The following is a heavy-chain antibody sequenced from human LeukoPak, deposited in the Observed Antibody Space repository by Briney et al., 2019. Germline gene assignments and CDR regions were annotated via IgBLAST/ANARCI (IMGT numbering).Heavy chain of an antibody. CDR2: ISYDGSNK. J-gene: IGHJ4*02. D-gene: IGHD2-2*01. CDR3: ASLSTSNGQQFDY. V-gene: IGHV3-30*04. Sequence: GRSLRLSCAASGFTFSSYAMHWVRQAPGKGLEWVAVISYDGSNKYYADSVKGRFTISRDNSKNTLYLQMNSLRAEDTAVYYCASLSTSNGQQFDYWGQGTLVTVSS. CDR1: GFTFSSYA.